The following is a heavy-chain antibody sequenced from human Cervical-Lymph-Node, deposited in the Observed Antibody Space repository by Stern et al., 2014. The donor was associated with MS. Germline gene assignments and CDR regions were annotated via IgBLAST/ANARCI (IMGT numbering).Heavy chain of an antibody. CDR1: GGTFTNYA. J-gene: IGHJ6*02. CDR3: ARDSNILFAMDV. V-gene: IGHV1-69*06. D-gene: IGHD2-21*01. Sequence: VQLVESGAEVKKPGSSLKVSCKASGGTFTNYAFSWVRQAPGEGLEWMGGIIPVFDSAHYAQNCQGRLTITADKSTTTAYMELSSLSSDDTAVYYCARDSNILFAMDVWGQGTTVTVSS. CDR2: IIPVFDSA.